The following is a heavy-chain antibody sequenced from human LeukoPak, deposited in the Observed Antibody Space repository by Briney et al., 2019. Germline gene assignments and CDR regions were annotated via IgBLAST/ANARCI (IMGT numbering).Heavy chain of an antibody. J-gene: IGHJ2*01. V-gene: IGHV1-2*02. CDR1: GYTFTGYY. CDR3: ARESSAELLRNWYFDL. Sequence: ASVKVSCKAYGYTFTGYYMHWVRQAPGQGLEWMGWINPNSGGTNYAQKFQGRVTMTRDTSISTAYMELSRLRSDDTAVYYCARESSAELLRNWYFDLWGRGTLVTVSS. CDR2: INPNSGGT. D-gene: IGHD2-15*01.